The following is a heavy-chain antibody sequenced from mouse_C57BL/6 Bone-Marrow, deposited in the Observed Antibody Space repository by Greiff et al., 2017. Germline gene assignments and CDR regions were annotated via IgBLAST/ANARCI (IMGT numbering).Heavy chain of an antibody. D-gene: IGHD1-1*01. CDR3: ARWYYGSSPYFDY. CDR2: IYPRSGNT. Sequence: QVQLQQSGAELARPGASVKLSCKASGYTFTSYGISWVKQRPGQGLEWIGEIYPRSGNTYSNEKFKGKATLTADKSSSTAYMELRSLTSEDSAVYFCARWYYGSSPYFDYWGQGTTLTVSS. V-gene: IGHV1-81*01. CDR1: GYTFTSYG. J-gene: IGHJ2*01.